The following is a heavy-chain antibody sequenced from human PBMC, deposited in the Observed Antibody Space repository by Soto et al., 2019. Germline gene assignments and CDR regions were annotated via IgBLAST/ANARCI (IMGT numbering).Heavy chain of an antibody. J-gene: IGHJ5*02. D-gene: IGHD3-22*01. CDR2: IYYSGST. CDR1: GGSISSYY. CDR3: ARIDYYDSSGQQRGWFDP. Sequence: PSETLSLTCTVSGGSISSYYWSWIRQPPGKGLEWIGYIYYSGSTNYNPSLKSRVTISVDTSKNQFSLKLSSVTAADTAVYYCARIDYYDSSGQQRGWFDPWGQGTLVTVSS. V-gene: IGHV4-59*01.